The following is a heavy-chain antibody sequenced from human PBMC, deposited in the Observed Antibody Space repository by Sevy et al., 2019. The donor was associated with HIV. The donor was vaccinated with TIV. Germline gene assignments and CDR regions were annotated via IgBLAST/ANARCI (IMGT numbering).Heavy chain of an antibody. CDR1: GYSFTSYW. D-gene: IGHD4-17*01. CDR2: IYPGHSDT. CDR3: ARQEDYGLSDY. J-gene: IGHJ4*02. V-gene: IGHV5-51*01. Sequence: VESLKISCKGSGYSFTSYWIGWVRQMAGKGLQWMGIIYPGHSDTRHSPSFQGQVTNSAVKSISTAYLQWSSLKASDTAMYYCARQEDYGLSDYWGQGTLVIVSS.